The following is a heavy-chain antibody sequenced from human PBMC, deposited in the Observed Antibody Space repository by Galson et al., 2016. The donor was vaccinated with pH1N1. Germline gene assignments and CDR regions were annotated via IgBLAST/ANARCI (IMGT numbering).Heavy chain of an antibody. Sequence: QSGAEVKKPGDSLKISCNASGYSFTVHWSAWGRQMTAKGLESMGIIYPGDSDTRYSQSFQGQVTISADSSFTTAYLQWSTLQASDTAMYYCARRPSYHDFWSDYSYRAFDVWGQGTMVTVPS. D-gene: IGHD3-3*01. CDR2: IYPGDSDT. J-gene: IGHJ3*01. CDR1: GYSFTVHW. CDR3: ARRPSYHDFWSDYSYRAFDV. V-gene: IGHV5-51*01.